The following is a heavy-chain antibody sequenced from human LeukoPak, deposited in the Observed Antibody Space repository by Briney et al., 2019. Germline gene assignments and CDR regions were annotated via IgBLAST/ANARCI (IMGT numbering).Heavy chain of an antibody. J-gene: IGHJ6*03. CDR3: ASGDHYYYYYYMDV. CDR2: IYTSGST. D-gene: IGHD2-21*01. CDR1: GGSISSYY. V-gene: IGHV4-4*08. Sequence: PSETLSLTCTVSGGSISSYYWSWIRQPPGKGLEWIGRIYTSGSTNYNPSLKSRVTISVDTSKNQFSLKLSSVTAADTAVYYCASGDHYYYYYYMDVWGKGTTVTISS.